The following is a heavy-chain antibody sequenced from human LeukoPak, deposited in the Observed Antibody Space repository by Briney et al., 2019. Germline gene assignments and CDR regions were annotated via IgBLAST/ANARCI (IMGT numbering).Heavy chain of an antibody. D-gene: IGHD6-13*01. CDR3: ARVIGSSGYMDQ. CDR1: GFTFDTYS. J-gene: IGHJ4*02. V-gene: IGHV3-21*01. Sequence: GGSLRLSCAASGFTFDTYSMHWVRQAPGKGLEWVSSISSSSSYMYYADSVKGRFTISRDNAKNSLYLLMNSLRAEDTAVNYCARVIGSSGYMDQWGRGTLVTVSS. CDR2: ISSSSSYM.